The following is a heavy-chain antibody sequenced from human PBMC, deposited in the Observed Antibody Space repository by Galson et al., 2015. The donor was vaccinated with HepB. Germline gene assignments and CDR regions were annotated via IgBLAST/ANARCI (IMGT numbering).Heavy chain of an antibody. CDR2: INPGNGDT. J-gene: IGHJ4*02. CDR3: ASGGSYVGGFDY. Sequence: SVKVSCKASGYTFSSSAMHWVRQAPGQRLEWMGWINPGNGDTQYSQTFQGRVTITRDTSASTGYMELGSLRSEDTAVYYCASGGSYVGGFDYWGQGTLVTVSS. V-gene: IGHV1-3*01. CDR1: GYTFSSSA. D-gene: IGHD1-26*01.